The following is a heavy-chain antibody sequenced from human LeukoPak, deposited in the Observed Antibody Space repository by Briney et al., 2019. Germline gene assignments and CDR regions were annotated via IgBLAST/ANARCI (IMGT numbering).Heavy chain of an antibody. J-gene: IGHJ4*02. D-gene: IGHD5-18*01. V-gene: IGHV3-23*01. Sequence: GGSPRLSCAASGFTFSSYAMSWVRQAPGKGLEWVSAISGSGGSTYHADSVKGRFAISRDNSKNTLYLQMNSLRAEDTAVYYCAKENRPRGYSYGLFDYWGQGTLVTVSS. CDR2: ISGSGGST. CDR3: AKENRPRGYSYGLFDY. CDR1: GFTFSSYA.